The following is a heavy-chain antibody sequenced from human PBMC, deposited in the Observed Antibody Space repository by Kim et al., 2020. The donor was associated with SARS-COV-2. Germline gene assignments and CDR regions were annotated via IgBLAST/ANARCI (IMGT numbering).Heavy chain of an antibody. CDR2: IYYSGST. D-gene: IGHD3-3*01. CDR3: ARDHREWLQYTANWYFDL. V-gene: IGHV4-59*01. Sequence: SETLSLTCTVSGGSISSYYWSWIRQPPGKGLEWIGYIYYSGSTNYNPSLKNRVTISVDTSKTQFSLKLSSVTAADTAVYYCARDHREWLQYTANWYFDLWGGGTLVTVSS. J-gene: IGHJ2*01. CDR1: GGSISSYY.